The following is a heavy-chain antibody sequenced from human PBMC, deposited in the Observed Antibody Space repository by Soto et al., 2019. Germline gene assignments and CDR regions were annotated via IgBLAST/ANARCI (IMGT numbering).Heavy chain of an antibody. CDR2: FFIGGNT. CDR1: GGSISSTTYY. D-gene: IGHD3-10*01. V-gene: IGHV4-39*07. CDR3: AGGHYSGSGSYPNWFDP. J-gene: IGHJ5*02. Sequence: SETLSLTCTVSGGSISSTTYYWGWMRQPPGKGLEWIASFFIGGNTYYNPSLKSRVTISVDTSKNQFSLKLNSVTAADTAVYYCAGGHYSGSGSYPNWFDPWGQGTLVTVSS.